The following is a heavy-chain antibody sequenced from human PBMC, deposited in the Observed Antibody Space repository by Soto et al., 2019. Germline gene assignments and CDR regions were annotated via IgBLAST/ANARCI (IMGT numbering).Heavy chain of an antibody. Sequence: SETLSLTCSVSGGSISSYYWSWIRQSPGKGLEWIGYIYYTGSTNHNPSLKSRVSISVDTSKNQLCLKLNSVTAADTAVDYCAKGYNNWNSWGQGTLVTVSS. D-gene: IGHD1-7*01. CDR3: AKGYNNWNS. CDR2: IYYTGST. CDR1: GGSISSYY. V-gene: IGHV4-59*01. J-gene: IGHJ4*02.